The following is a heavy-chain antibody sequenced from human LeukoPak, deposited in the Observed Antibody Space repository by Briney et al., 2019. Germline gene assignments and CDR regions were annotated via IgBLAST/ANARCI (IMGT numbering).Heavy chain of an antibody. CDR1: GDSVSSNSGA. V-gene: IGHV6-1*01. CDR2: TFYRSKWCH. J-gene: IGHJ5*02. CDR3: ARGMNWFDP. Sequence: SQTLSLTRAISGDSVSSNSGAWNWFRQSPSRGLEWLGRTFYRSKWCHHYAVSVESRITINPDTSKNEFSLHLNSVTPEDTAVYYCARGMNWFDPWAQGTLVTVSS.